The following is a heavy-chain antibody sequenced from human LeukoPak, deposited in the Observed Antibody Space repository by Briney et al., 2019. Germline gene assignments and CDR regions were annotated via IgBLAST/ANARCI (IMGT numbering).Heavy chain of an antibody. D-gene: IGHD1-26*01. CDR2: ISAYNGNT. V-gene: IGHV1-18*01. J-gene: IGHJ3*01. CDR1: GYTFTSYG. Sequence: ASVKVSCKASGYTFTSYGISWVRQAPGQGLEWMGWISAYNGNTNYAQKLQGRVTMTTDTSTSTAYMELRSLRSDDTAVYYCTRGVRALDRKSGSYDAFDVWGQGTMVTASS. CDR3: TRGVRALDRKSGSYDAFDV.